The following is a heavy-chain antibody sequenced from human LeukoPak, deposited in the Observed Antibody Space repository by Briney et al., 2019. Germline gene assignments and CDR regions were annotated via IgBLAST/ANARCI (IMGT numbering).Heavy chain of an antibody. V-gene: IGHV3-30*02. Sequence: GGSLRLSCAASGFTFSSYGMHWVRHAPGKGLELVAFIRYDGSNKYYADSVKGRFTISRDNSKNTLYLQMNSLRAEDTAVYYCAKDLLWFGELGEYYFDYWGQGTLVTVSS. J-gene: IGHJ4*02. CDR2: IRYDGSNK. D-gene: IGHD3-10*01. CDR1: GFTFSSYG. CDR3: AKDLLWFGELGEYYFDY.